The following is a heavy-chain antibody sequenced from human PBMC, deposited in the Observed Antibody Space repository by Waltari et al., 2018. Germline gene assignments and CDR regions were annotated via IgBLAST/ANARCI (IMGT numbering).Heavy chain of an antibody. V-gene: IGHV4-30-4*01. CDR2: IYYSGST. CDR1: GGSISSGDYY. D-gene: IGHD1-26*01. J-gene: IGHJ5*02. Sequence: QVQLQESGPGLVKPSQTLSLTCNVSGGSISSGDYYWSWIRQPPGKGLEWIGYIYYSGSTYYNPSLKSRFTISVDTSKNQFSLKLSSVTAADTSVYFCARDPGPIVGAPDLWGQGTLVTVFS. CDR3: ARDPGPIVGAPDL.